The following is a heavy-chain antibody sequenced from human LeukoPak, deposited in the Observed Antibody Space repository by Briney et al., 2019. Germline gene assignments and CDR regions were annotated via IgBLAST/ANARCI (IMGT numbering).Heavy chain of an antibody. V-gene: IGHV4-34*01. Sequence: SETLSLTCAVYGGSFSGYYWSWIRQPPGKGLEWIGEINHSGSTNYNPSLKSRVTISVDTSKNQFSLKLSSVTAADTAVHYCARGLVPSDYWGQGTLVTVSS. D-gene: IGHD3-10*01. CDR1: GGSFSGYY. CDR2: INHSGST. J-gene: IGHJ4*02. CDR3: ARGLVPSDY.